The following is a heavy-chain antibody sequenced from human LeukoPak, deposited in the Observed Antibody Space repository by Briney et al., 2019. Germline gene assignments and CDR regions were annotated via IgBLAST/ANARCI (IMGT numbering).Heavy chain of an antibody. V-gene: IGHV4-39*07. CDR1: GGSISSSGYY. D-gene: IGHD5-18*01. J-gene: IGHJ4*02. CDR2: IYYSGST. CDR3: ARVGYSYGYVDY. Sequence: SETLSLTCTVSGGSISSSGYYWGWIRQPPGKGLEWIGSIYYSGSTWSSLKSRVTISIDTSKNKFSLKLSSVTAADTAVYYCARVGYSYGYVDYWGQGTLVTVSS.